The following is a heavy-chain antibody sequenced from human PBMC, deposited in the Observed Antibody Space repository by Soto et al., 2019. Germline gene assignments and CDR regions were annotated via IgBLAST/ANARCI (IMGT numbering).Heavy chain of an antibody. CDR3: ARLDDYVWGSYRYRYYFDY. J-gene: IGHJ4*02. CDR2: IYYSGST. CDR1: GGSISSGGYY. D-gene: IGHD3-16*02. V-gene: IGHV4-31*03. Sequence: LSLTCTVSGGSISSGGYYWSWIRQLPGKGLEWIGYIYYSGSTYYNPSLKSRVTISVDTSKNQFSLKLSSVTAADTAVYYCARLDDYVWGSYRYRYYFDYWGQGTLVTVSS.